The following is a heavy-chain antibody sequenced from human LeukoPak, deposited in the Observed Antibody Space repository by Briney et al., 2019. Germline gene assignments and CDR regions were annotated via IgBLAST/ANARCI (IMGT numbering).Heavy chain of an antibody. CDR1: GFTFSSYA. J-gene: IGHJ6*03. D-gene: IGHD3-3*01. CDR3: ARVVHDFWSGYYLYYYMDV. V-gene: IGHV3-23*01. CDR2: ISGSGGST. Sequence: PGGSLRLSCAASGFTFSSYAMSWVRQAPGKGLEWVSAISGSGGSTYYADSVKGRFTISRDNAKNTLYLQMNSLRAEDTAVYYCARVVHDFWSGYYLYYYMDVWGKGTTVTVSS.